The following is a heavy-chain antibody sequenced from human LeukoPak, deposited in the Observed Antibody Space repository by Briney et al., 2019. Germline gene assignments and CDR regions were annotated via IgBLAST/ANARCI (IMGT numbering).Heavy chain of an antibody. D-gene: IGHD5-18*01. CDR2: ISGSGGST. V-gene: IGHV3-23*01. CDR1: GFTFSSYA. CDR3: ASLRGYIYGYPVDY. J-gene: IGHJ4*02. Sequence: PGGSLRLSCAASGFTFSSYAMSWVRQAPGKGLEWVSAISGSGGSTYYADSVKGRFTISRDNSKNTLYLQMNSLRAEDTAVYYCASLRGYIYGYPVDYWGQGTLVTVSS.